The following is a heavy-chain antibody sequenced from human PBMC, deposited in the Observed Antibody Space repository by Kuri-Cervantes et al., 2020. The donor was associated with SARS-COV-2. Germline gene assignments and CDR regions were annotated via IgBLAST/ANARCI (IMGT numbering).Heavy chain of an antibody. CDR2: IYYSGST. V-gene: IGHV4-61*08. CDR1: GGSISSGDYY. J-gene: IGHJ3*02. Sequence: SETLSLTCTVSGGSISSGDYYWSWIRQPPGKGLEWIGYIYYSGSTNYNPSLKSRVTISVDTSKNQFSLKLSSVTAADTAVYYCARLYSSSWCAFDIWGQGTMVTVSS. CDR3: ARLYSSSWCAFDI. D-gene: IGHD6-13*01.